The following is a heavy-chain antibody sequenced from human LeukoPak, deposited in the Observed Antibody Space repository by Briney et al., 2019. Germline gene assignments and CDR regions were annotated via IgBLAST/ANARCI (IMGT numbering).Heavy chain of an antibody. V-gene: IGHV4-31*03. J-gene: IGHJ3*02. D-gene: IGHD4-11*01. CDR1: GGSISSGGYY. CDR2: IYYSGST. CDR3: ARDGVTQMVGAFDI. Sequence: PSETLSLTCTVSGGSISSGGYYWSWLRQHPGKGLEWIGYIYYSGSTYYNPSLKSRVTLSVDTSKNQFSLKLSSVTAADTAVYYCARDGVTQMVGAFDIWGQGTMVTVSS.